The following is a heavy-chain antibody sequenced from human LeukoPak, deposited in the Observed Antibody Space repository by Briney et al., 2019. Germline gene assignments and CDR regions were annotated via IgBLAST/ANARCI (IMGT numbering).Heavy chain of an antibody. CDR3: ARDELGVSY. D-gene: IGHD1-26*01. CDR1: GGSFSGYY. J-gene: IGHJ4*02. Sequence: SETLSLTCAVYGGSFSGYYWNWIRQPPGKGLEWIGEINHSGTTNYNPSLKSRVTLSVGTSKNQFSLKLTSVTAADTAVYYCARDELGVSYWGQGTLVIVSS. V-gene: IGHV4-34*01. CDR2: INHSGTT.